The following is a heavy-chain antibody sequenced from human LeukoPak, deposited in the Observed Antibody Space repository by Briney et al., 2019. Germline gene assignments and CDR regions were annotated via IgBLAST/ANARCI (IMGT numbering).Heavy chain of an antibody. D-gene: IGHD6-19*01. Sequence: GGSLRLSCAASGFTFSSYAMSWVRQAPRKGLEWVSAISGSGGSTYYADSVKGRFTSSRDNSKNTLYLQMNSLRAEDTAVYYCAKDTGGIAVAGTRFDYWGQGTLVTVSS. CDR2: ISGSGGST. V-gene: IGHV3-23*01. J-gene: IGHJ4*02. CDR1: GFTFSSYA. CDR3: AKDTGGIAVAGTRFDY.